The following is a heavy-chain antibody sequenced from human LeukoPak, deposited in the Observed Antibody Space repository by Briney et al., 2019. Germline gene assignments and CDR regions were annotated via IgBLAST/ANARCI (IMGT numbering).Heavy chain of an antibody. V-gene: IGHV3-48*01. Sequence: GGSLRLSCAASGFTFSSYHMNWVRQAPGKGLEWVSYISSSSGTIYYADSVKGRFTTSRDNAKNSLYLQMNSLRAEDTAVYYCAREPLYDSTLSNAFDIWGQGTMVTVSS. CDR2: ISSSSGTI. CDR3: AREPLYDSTLSNAFDI. D-gene: IGHD3-22*01. CDR1: GFTFSSYH. J-gene: IGHJ3*02.